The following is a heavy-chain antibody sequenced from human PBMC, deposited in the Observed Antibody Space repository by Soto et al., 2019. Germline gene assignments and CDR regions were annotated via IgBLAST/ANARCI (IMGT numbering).Heavy chain of an antibody. CDR2: IYYSGST. J-gene: IGHJ6*02. V-gene: IGHV4-59*01. D-gene: IGHD1-26*01. CDR1: GGSISSYY. CDR3: ARRMGAAYYYFYCGMDV. Sequence: SETLSLTCTVSGGSISSYYWSWIRQPPGKGLEWIGYIYYSGSTNYNPSLKSRVTISVDTSKNQFSLKLSSVTAADTAVYYCARRMGAAYYYFYCGMDVWGQGTTVTVSS.